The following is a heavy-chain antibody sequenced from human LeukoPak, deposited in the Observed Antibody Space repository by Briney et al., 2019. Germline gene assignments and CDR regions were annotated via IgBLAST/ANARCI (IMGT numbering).Heavy chain of an antibody. CDR2: ITSTNSDI. V-gene: IGHV3-21*01. Sequence: GGSLRLSCAASGFTFSSYSMNWVRQAPGKGLEWVSSITSTNSDIYYAESVRGRFSISRDNAKNSLYLQMNSLRAEDTAVYYCARDESRIHNYWGQGTLVIVSS. CDR3: ARDESRIHNY. D-gene: IGHD2/OR15-2a*01. J-gene: IGHJ4*02. CDR1: GFTFSSYS.